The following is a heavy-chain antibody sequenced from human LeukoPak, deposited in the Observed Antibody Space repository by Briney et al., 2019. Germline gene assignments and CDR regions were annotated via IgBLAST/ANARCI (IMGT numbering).Heavy chain of an antibody. V-gene: IGHV3-21*01. CDR2: ISSSSSYI. CDR1: GFTFSSYS. Sequence: GGSLRLSCAASGFTFSSYSMNWVRQAPGKGLEWVSSISSSSSYIYYADSVKGRFTISRDNAKNSLYLQMNSLRAEDTAVYYCARDIEARSGGWYAAFDIWGQGTMVTVSS. CDR3: ARDIEARSGGWYAAFDI. J-gene: IGHJ3*02. D-gene: IGHD6-19*01.